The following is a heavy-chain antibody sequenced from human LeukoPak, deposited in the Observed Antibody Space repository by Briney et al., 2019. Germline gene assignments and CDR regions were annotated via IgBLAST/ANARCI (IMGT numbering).Heavy chain of an antibody. CDR1: GFTFSSYG. V-gene: IGHV3-30*03. Sequence: GGSLRLSCAASGFTFSSYGMHWVRQAPGKGLEWVAVISYDGSNKYYADSVKGRLTISRDNSKNPLYLQMNSLRAEDTAVYYCARDIVVVPAAISAPRSPFYYYYGMDVWGQGTTVTVSS. CDR2: ISYDGSNK. D-gene: IGHD2-2*01. J-gene: IGHJ6*02. CDR3: ARDIVVVPAAISAPRSPFYYYYGMDV.